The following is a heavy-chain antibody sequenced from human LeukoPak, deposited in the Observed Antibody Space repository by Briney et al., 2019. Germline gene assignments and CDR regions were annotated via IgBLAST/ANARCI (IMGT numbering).Heavy chain of an antibody. CDR3: ATSYYGSGSFSYRDY. V-gene: IGHV3-23*01. CDR2: ISGSGGST. Sequence: PGGSLRLSCAASGLTFSGYAMSWVRQAPGMGLEWVSLISGSGGSTYYADSVKGRFTISRDNSKNTLYLQMNSLRAEDTPVYYCATSYYGSGSFSYRDYWGQGTLVTVSS. CDR1: GLTFSGYA. J-gene: IGHJ4*02. D-gene: IGHD3-10*01.